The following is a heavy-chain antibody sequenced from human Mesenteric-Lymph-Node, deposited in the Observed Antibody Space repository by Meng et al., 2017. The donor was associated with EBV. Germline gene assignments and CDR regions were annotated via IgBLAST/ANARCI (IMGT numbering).Heavy chain of an antibody. V-gene: IGHV4-39*01. CDR3: VRSRGWTQVEWFDP. Sequence: QGPGSRFLKPPDTLHLTCTVSVGSISTTNYYWSWVRQPPGKGLEWLGGIYYSGITYYNPSLTSRVDLSVDTSKNRFSLKLFSLTTEDTAVYFCVRSRGWTQVEWFDPWGPGILVTVSS. CDR1: VGSISTTNYY. CDR2: IYYSGIT. D-gene: IGHD3/OR15-3a*01. J-gene: IGHJ5*02.